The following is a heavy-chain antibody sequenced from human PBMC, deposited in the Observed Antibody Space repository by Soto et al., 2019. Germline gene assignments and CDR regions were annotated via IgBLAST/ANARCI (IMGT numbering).Heavy chain of an antibody. CDR1: GGTFSTYT. CDR2: IIPVLGIT. D-gene: IGHD4-4*01. J-gene: IGHJ3*01. CDR3: SRQGDVTVSF. V-gene: IGHV1-69*02. Sequence: QVQLVQSGAEVKKPGSSVKVSCKASGGTFSTYTITWVRQAPGQGLEWMGRIIPVLGITNYAQRFQGRLTITADKSTTTAYMELNSLTSEDTVMYYCSRQGDVTVSFWAQGTMVTVSS.